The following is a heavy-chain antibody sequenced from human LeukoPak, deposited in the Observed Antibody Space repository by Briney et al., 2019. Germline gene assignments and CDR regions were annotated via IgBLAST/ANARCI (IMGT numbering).Heavy chain of an antibody. J-gene: IGHJ4*02. CDR1: GFTFSSYS. Sequence: PGGSLRLSCAASGFTFSSYSMNWVRQAPGKGLVWVSRISSDGSTTTYADSVKGRFTISRDNAKNTLYLQMNSLRADDTSVYYCARGGFRSSSWYPLDYWGQGTLVTVSS. D-gene: IGHD6-13*01. V-gene: IGHV3-74*01. CDR3: ARGGFRSSSWYPLDY. CDR2: ISSDGSTT.